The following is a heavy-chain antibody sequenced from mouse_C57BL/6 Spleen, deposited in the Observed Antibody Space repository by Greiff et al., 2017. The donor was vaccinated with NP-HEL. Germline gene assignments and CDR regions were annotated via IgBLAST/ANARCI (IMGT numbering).Heavy chain of an antibody. D-gene: IGHD2-5*01. CDR3: TDKSNYVEWYFDV. J-gene: IGHJ1*03. V-gene: IGHV6-3*01. CDR1: GFTFSNYW. Sequence: DVQLQESGGGLVQPGGSMKLSCVASGFTFSNYWMNWVRQSPEKGLEWVAQIRLKSDNYATHYAESVKGRFTISRDDSKSSVYLQMNNLRAEDTGIYYCTDKSNYVEWYFDVWGTGTTVTVSS. CDR2: IRLKSDNYAT.